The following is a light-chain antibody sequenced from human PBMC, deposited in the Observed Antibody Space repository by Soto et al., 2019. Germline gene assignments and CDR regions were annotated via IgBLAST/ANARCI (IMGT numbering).Light chain of an antibody. CDR3: YSYAGNTLVV. CDR2: DVS. J-gene: IGLJ2*01. V-gene: IGLV2-11*01. Sequence: QSVLTQPRSVSGSPGQSVTISCTGTSSDVGGYNYVSWYQQNPGKAPKLMIYDVSKRPSGVSDRFSGSKSANTASLIISGLQAEDEADYYCYSYAGNTLVVFGGGTKLTVL. CDR1: SSDVGGYNY.